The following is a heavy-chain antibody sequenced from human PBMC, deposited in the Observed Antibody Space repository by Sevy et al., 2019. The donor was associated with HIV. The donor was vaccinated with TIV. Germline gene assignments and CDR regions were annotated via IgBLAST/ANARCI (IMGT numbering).Heavy chain of an antibody. V-gene: IGHV4-34*01. D-gene: IGHD1-26*01. J-gene: IGHJ4*02. CDR3: ARGQWEHPY. CDR2: IIPAGIT. CDR1: GESFSGFY. Sequence: SETLSLTRAVYGESFSGFYWSWVRQPPGKGLEWIGDIIPAGITNYNPSLKGRVTISIDTSKNQFSLKMNSVTAADTAVYYCARGQWEHPYWGQGTQVTVSS.